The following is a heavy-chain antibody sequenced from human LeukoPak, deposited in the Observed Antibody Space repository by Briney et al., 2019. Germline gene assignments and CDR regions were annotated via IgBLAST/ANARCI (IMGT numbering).Heavy chain of an antibody. J-gene: IGHJ3*02. CDR2: INPNSGGT. Sequence: ASVKVSCKASGYTFTGYYMHWVRQAPGQGLEWMGWINPNSGGTNYAQKFQGRVTMTRDTSISTAYMELSSLRSEDTAVYYCAREHYYDSSGYYWGAFDIWGQGTMVTVSS. CDR3: AREHYYDSSGYYWGAFDI. V-gene: IGHV1-2*02. CDR1: GYTFTGYY. D-gene: IGHD3-22*01.